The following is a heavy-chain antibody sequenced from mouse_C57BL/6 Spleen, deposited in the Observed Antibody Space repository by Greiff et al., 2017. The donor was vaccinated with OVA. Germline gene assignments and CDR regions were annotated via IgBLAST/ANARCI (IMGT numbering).Heavy chain of an antibody. CDR2: INPSSGYT. V-gene: IGHV1-4*01. CDR1: GYTFTSYT. Sequence: QVQLQQSGAELARPGASVKMSCKASGYTFTSYTMHWVKQRPGQGLEWIGYINPSSGYTKYNQKFKDKATLTADKSSSTAYMQLSSLTSEDSAVYYCARGDSNYVEGAMDYWGQGTSVTVSS. J-gene: IGHJ4*01. CDR3: ARGDSNYVEGAMDY. D-gene: IGHD2-5*01.